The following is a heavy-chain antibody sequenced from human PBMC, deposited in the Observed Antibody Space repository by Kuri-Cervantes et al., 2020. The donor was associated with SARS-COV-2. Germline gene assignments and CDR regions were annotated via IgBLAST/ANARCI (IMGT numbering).Heavy chain of an antibody. J-gene: IGHJ4*02. CDR1: GFTFNTCA. CDR2: ISSYGSNK. D-gene: IGHD2-21*01. Sequence: GGSLRLFCAASGFTFNTCAMHWVRQAPGKGLEWVAMISSYGSNKNYADSVKGRFTISRDNSKNTLYLQLNSLRTEDTAVFYCARARVGVFDFWGQGALVTVSS. CDR3: ARARVGVFDF. V-gene: IGHV3-30*04.